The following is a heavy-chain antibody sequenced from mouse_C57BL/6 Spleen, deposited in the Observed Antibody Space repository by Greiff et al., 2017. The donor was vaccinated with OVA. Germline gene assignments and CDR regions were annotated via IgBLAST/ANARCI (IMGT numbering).Heavy chain of an antibody. CDR1: GYAFSSSW. CDR2: IYPGDGDT. CDR3: ARSGESQAPWFAY. J-gene: IGHJ3*01. Sequence: QVQLQQSGPELVKPGASVKISCKASGYAFSSSWMNWVKQRPGKGLEWIGRIYPGDGDTNYNGKFKGKATLTADKSSSTAYMQLSSLTSEDAAVYFCARSGESQAPWFAYWGQGTLVTVSA. V-gene: IGHV1-82*01. D-gene: IGHD3-2*02.